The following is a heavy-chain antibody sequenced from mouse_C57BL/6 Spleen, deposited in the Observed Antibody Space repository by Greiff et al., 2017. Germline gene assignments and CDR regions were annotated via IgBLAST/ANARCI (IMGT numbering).Heavy chain of an antibody. CDR3: GNGAHCWYFDD. J-gene: IGHJ1*03. V-gene: IGHV1-7*01. Sequence: VQLQESGAELAKPGASVKLSCKASGYTFTSYWMHWVKQRPGQGLEWIGYINPSSGYTKYNQKFKDKATLTADKSSSTAYMQLSSLTYEDSAVYYCGNGAHCWYFDDWGTGTTVTVSS. CDR2: INPSSGYT. CDR1: GYTFTSYW.